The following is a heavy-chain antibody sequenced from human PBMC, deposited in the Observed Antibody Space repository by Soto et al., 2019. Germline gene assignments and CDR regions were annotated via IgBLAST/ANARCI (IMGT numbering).Heavy chain of an antibody. CDR3: ARGSDSSGYYYGYGPSDY. V-gene: IGHV3-64*01. CDR2: ISSNGGST. D-gene: IGHD3-22*01. CDR1: GFTFSDYA. J-gene: IGHJ4*02. Sequence: PGGSLRLSCAASGFTFSDYAMHWVRQAPGKGLEYVSAISSNGGSTYYANSVKGRFTISRDNSKNTLYLQMGSLRAEDMAVYYCARGSDSSGYYYGYGPSDYWGQGTLVTVSS.